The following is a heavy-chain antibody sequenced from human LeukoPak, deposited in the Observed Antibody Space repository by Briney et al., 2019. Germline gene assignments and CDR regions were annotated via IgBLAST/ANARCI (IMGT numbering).Heavy chain of an antibody. CDR3: ARDLWFGSEDWFDP. V-gene: IGHV1-69*04. Sequence: ASVKVSCKASGGTFSSYAISWVRQAPGQGLEWMGRIIPILGIANYAQKFQGRVTITADKSTSTAYMELSSLRSEDTSVYYCARDLWFGSEDWFDPWGQGTLVTVSS. CDR1: GGTFSSYA. D-gene: IGHD3-10*01. J-gene: IGHJ5*02. CDR2: IIPILGIA.